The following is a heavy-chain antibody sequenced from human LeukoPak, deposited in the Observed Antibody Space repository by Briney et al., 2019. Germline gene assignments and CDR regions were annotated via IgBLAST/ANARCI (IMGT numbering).Heavy chain of an antibody. D-gene: IGHD2-2*02. Sequence: GGSLRLSWAASGFTLTRYTMNWVRQAPGKGLEWVSSISSSSSYIYYADSLKGRFTISRDNAKNSLYLQMNSLRAEDTAVYYCAREKRYQLPYDAFDIWGQGTMVTVSS. J-gene: IGHJ3*02. CDR1: GFTLTRYT. V-gene: IGHV3-21*01. CDR2: ISSSSSYI. CDR3: AREKRYQLPYDAFDI.